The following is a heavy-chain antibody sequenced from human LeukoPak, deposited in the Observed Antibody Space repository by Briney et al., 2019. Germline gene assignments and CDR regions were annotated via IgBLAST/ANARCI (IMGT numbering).Heavy chain of an antibody. J-gene: IGHJ4*02. CDR1: GYTFTDSY. Sequence: ASVKVSCKASGYTFTDSYIHWVRQAPGQGLEWMGWINPNSGGTNYAQKFQGTVTMTRDTSTSTAYMELSSLRSDDTAVYYCTKGGDKAARPLDHWGQGALVTVSS. CDR2: INPNSGGT. V-gene: IGHV1-2*02. CDR3: TKGGDKAARPLDH. D-gene: IGHD6-6*01.